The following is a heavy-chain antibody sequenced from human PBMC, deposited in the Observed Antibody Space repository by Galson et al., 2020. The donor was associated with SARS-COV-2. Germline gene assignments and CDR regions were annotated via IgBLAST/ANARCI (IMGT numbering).Heavy chain of an antibody. J-gene: IGHJ6*03. Sequence: SETLSFTCAVSGHPISRNDWHGWVRHPPGKGLQWTGYIYHSGYTNYNPSLKSRVTMSLDTSKNQFSLKLSSVTAADTALYYCSRIIVTAYYFSYMDVWGKGTTVTVSS. CDR3: SRIIVTAYYFSYMDV. CDR2: IYHSGYT. D-gene: IGHD2-21*02. CDR1: GHPISRNDW. V-gene: IGHV4-28*01.